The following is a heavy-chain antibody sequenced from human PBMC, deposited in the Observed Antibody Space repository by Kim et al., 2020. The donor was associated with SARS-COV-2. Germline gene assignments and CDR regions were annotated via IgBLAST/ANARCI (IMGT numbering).Heavy chain of an antibody. J-gene: IGHJ1*01. CDR3: ARDSYCGGDSHEYFQH. CDR1: GFTFSSYS. Sequence: GGSLRLSCAASGFTFSSYSMNWVRQAPGKGLEWVSYISSSSSTIYYADSVKGRFTISRDNAKNSLYLQMNSLRDEDTAVYYCARDSYCGGDSHEYFQHWGQGTLVTVSS. CDR2: ISSSSSTI. D-gene: IGHD2-21*02. V-gene: IGHV3-48*02.